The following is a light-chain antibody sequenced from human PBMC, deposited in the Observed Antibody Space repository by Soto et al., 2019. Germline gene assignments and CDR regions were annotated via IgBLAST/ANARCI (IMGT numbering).Light chain of an antibody. Sequence: EFVLTQSPVTLSLTPWEIYTLSFSASQTVRNNYLAWYQQKPGQAPRLLIYDASSRATGTPDRFSGGGSGTDFTLTISRLEPEDFAVYYCQQFSSYPLTFGGGTKVDIK. CDR3: QQFSSYPLT. J-gene: IGKJ4*01. V-gene: IGKV3-20*01. CDR1: QTVRNNY. CDR2: DAS.